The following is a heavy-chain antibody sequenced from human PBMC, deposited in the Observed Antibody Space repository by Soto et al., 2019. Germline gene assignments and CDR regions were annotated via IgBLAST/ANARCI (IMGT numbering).Heavy chain of an antibody. CDR3: AREGSSSSSSHYYYYGMDV. Sequence: GGSLRLSCAASGFTFSSYAMHWVRQAPGKGLEWVAVISYDGSNKYYADSVKGRFTISRDNSKNTLYLQMNSLRAEDTAVYYCAREGSSSSSSHYYYYGMDVWGQGTTVTVSS. D-gene: IGHD6-6*01. CDR1: GFTFSSYA. V-gene: IGHV3-30-3*01. CDR2: ISYDGSNK. J-gene: IGHJ6*02.